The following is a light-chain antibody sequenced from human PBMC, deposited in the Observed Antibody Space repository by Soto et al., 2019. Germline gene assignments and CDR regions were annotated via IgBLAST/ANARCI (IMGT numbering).Light chain of an antibody. Sequence: EIVLTQSPGTLSLSPGERATLSCRASQRVTSNYLAWYQQKPGQAPRLLFYGASTRATGIPDRFSGSGSGTDFTLTITILEPEDFAVYYCQQYGNSPQMSTFGQGTKLEIK. CDR1: QRVTSNY. J-gene: IGKJ2*01. CDR2: GAS. CDR3: QQYGNSPQMST. V-gene: IGKV3-20*01.